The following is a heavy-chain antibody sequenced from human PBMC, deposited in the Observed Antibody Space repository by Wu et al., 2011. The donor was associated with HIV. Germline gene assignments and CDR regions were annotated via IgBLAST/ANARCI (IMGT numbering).Heavy chain of an antibody. CDR1: GGTFSRYA. V-gene: IGHV1-69*14. Sequence: QVQLVQSGAEVKKPGSSVKVSCKASGGTFSRYAINWVRQAPGQGLEWMGGIIPIFGTTNYAQKFQGRVTITADKSTSTAYMELSSLRSEDTAVYYCARHWNDPHLFDYWGQGTLVTVSS. CDR3: ARHWNDPHLFDY. CDR2: IIPIFGTT. J-gene: IGHJ4*02. D-gene: IGHD1-1*01.